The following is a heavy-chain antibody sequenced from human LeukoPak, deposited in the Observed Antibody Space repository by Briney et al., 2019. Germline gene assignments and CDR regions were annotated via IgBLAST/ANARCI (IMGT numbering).Heavy chain of an antibody. J-gene: IGHJ4*02. CDR2: ISSSGSYI. CDR3: ARSGSGSYFNRFDY. CDR1: RFTFSSYS. Sequence: GGSLRLSCAASRFTFSSYSMNWVRQAPGKGLEWVSSISSSGSYIYYADSVKGRFTISRDNAKNSLYLQMNSLRAEDTAVYYCARSGSGSYFNRFDYWGQGTLVTVSS. V-gene: IGHV3-21*04. D-gene: IGHD3-10*01.